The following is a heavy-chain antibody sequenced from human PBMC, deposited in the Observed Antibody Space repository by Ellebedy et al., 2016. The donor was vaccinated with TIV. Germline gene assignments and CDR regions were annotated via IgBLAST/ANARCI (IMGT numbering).Heavy chain of an antibody. CDR1: GFTFSSYG. CDR3: ARDPTAHSNSPDYYFDY. Sequence: GGSLRLSXAASGFTFSSYGMHWVRQAPGKGLEWVAVIWYDGSNKYYADSVKGRFTISRDNSKNTLYLQMNSLRAEDTAVYYCARDPTAHSNSPDYYFDYWGQGTLVTVSS. V-gene: IGHV3-33*01. CDR2: IWYDGSNK. J-gene: IGHJ4*02. D-gene: IGHD4-11*01.